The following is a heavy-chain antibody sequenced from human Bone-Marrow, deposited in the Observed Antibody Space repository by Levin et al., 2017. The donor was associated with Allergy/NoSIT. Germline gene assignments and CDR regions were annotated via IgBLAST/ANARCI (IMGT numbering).Heavy chain of an antibody. D-gene: IGHD2-15*01. CDR2: ISSSGSTK. CDR1: GFTFSRYA. CDR3: ARDKRSGGVTPDWYFDL. J-gene: IGHJ2*01. V-gene: IGHV3-48*03. Sequence: LSLTCAASGFTFSRYAMHWVRQAPGKGLEWISYISSSGSTKYYADSVKGRFTISTKNSLYLQMNSLRADDTAIYYCARDKRSGGVTPDWYFDLWGRGTLVIVSS.